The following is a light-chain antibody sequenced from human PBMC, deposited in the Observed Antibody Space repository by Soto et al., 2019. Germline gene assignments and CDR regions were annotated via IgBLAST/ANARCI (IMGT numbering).Light chain of an antibody. CDR2: GNN. J-gene: IGLJ2*01. CDR3: QSFDSSLSVV. Sequence: QSVLTQPPSVSGAPGQRVTISCTGSSSNIGAGYDVHWSQHLPGTAPKLLIYGNNNRPSGVPDRISGSKSGTSASLAITGLQAEDETHYYCQSFDSSLSVVFGGGTKVTVL. CDR1: SSNIGAGYD. V-gene: IGLV1-40*01.